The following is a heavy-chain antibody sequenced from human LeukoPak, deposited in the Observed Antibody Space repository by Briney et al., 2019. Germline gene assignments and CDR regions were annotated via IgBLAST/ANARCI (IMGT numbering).Heavy chain of an antibody. CDR2: IYYSGST. CDR3: ARGGWSYRKGPQQKFDY. D-gene: IGHD3-16*02. CDR1: GGSISSSSYY. J-gene: IGHJ4*02. Sequence: SETLSLTCTVSGGSISSSSYYWGWIRQPPGKGLEWIGSIYYSGSTYYNPSLKSRVTISVDTSKNQFSLKLSSVTAADTAVYYCARGGWSYRKGPQQKFDYWGQGTLVTVSS. V-gene: IGHV4-39*07.